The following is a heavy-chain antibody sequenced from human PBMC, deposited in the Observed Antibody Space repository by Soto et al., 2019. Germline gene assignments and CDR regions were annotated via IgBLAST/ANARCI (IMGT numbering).Heavy chain of an antibody. D-gene: IGHD2-21*02. CDR2: INPRSGDT. J-gene: IGHJ6*02. V-gene: IGHV1-2*02. CDR1: GYTFTGYF. Sequence: ASVKVSCKASGYTFTGYFIHWVRQAPGQGLEWMGWINPRSGDTNYAQNFQGRVTMTRDTSITTAYMELSTLRSDDTAVYYCARCSVVVTAYGMDVWGQGTTVTVSS. CDR3: ARCSVVVTAYGMDV.